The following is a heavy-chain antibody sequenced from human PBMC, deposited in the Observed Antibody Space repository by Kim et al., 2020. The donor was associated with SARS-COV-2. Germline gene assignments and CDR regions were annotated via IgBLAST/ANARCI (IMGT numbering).Heavy chain of an antibody. Sequence: GGSLRLSCAASGFTFSSYGMHWVRQAPGKGLEWVAVIWYDGSNKYYADSVKGRFTISRDNSKNTLYLQMNSLRAEDTAVYYCARGRTVWGSGMLVGYWGQGTLVTVSS. J-gene: IGHJ4*02. D-gene: IGHD3-10*01. CDR1: GFTFSSYG. CDR3: ARGRTVWGSGMLVGY. CDR2: IWYDGSNK. V-gene: IGHV3-33*01.